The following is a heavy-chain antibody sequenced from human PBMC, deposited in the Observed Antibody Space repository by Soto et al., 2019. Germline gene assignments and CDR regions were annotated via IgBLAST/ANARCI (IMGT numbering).Heavy chain of an antibody. J-gene: IGHJ4*02. CDR2: ISGSGGST. V-gene: IGHV3-23*01. D-gene: IGHD3-9*01. Sequence: GGSLRLSCAASGFTFSRYAMSWVRQAPGKGLEWVSAISGSGGSTYYADSMKGRFTISRDNSRNTLYLQMNSLRAEDTAVYYCAKVGDYDILTGYIFTYYFDYWGQGTQVTVSS. CDR3: AKVGDYDILTGYIFTYYFDY. CDR1: GFTFSRYA.